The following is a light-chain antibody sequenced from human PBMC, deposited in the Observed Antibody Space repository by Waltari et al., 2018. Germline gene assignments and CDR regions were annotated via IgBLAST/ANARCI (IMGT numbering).Light chain of an antibody. Sequence: QSALTQPASVSGSPGQSITISCTGTSSDVGGYNYVSWYQQHPGKAPKLMIYDVSKRPSGVSNRFSGSKSGNTASLTISRLQAEDEADYYCSSYTSSILYVFGTGTKVTVL. CDR3: SSYTSSILYV. CDR1: SSDVGGYNY. V-gene: IGLV2-14*01. CDR2: DVS. J-gene: IGLJ1*01.